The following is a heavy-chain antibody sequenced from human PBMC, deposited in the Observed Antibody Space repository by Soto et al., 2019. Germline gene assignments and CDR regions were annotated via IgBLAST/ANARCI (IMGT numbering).Heavy chain of an antibody. Sequence: PSETLSLTCTVSGGSISSYYWSWIRQPAGKGLEWIGRIYTSGITNYNPSLKSRVTMTVDTSKNQFSLKLSSVTAADKAVYYCARESWGLAAAGSMYYFDSWGPEPMIAVSS. CDR2: IYTSGIT. CDR1: GGSISSYY. J-gene: IGHJ4*02. D-gene: IGHD6-13*01. V-gene: IGHV4-4*07. CDR3: ARESWGLAAAGSMYYFDS.